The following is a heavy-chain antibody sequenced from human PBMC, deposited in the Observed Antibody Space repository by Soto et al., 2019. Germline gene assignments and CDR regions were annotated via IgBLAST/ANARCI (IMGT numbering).Heavy chain of an antibody. CDR2: ISSSGNT. D-gene: IGHD6-13*01. J-gene: IGHJ5*02. CDR3: ARGRRSSSWGANWFDP. CDR1: DGSISNFY. Sequence: PLETLSLTCTVSDGSISNFYWSWIRQPPRKGLEWIGYISSSGNTNYNPSLKSRVSTSVDTSKNQFSLKLSSVTAADTAVYYCARGRRSSSWGANWFDPWGQGTLVTVSS. V-gene: IGHV4-59*12.